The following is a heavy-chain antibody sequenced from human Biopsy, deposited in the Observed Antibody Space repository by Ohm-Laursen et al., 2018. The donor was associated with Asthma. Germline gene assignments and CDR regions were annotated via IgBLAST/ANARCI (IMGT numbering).Heavy chain of an antibody. V-gene: IGHV3-23*01. CDR2: ITGSGGTT. CDR1: GLTFSSSA. J-gene: IGHJ4*02. Sequence: GSLRLSCAASGLTFSSSAMSWVRQAPGKGLERVSAITGSGGTTYYADSVRGRFTISRDNSKSTLFLQMDSLSAEDTAVYYCAKDFRGIAVAGDRGFDYWGQGTLVTVSS. CDR3: AKDFRGIAVAGDRGFDY. D-gene: IGHD6-19*01.